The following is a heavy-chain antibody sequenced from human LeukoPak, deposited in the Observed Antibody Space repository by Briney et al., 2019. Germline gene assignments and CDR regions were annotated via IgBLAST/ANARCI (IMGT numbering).Heavy chain of an antibody. Sequence: GGSLRLSCAASGFTFSDYYMSWIRQAPGKGLEWVSYISSSSSYTNYADSVKGRFTISRDNAKNSLYLQMNSLRDEDTAVYYCARYSGSHNGVDYWGQGTLVTVSS. CDR1: GFTFSDYY. J-gene: IGHJ4*02. CDR3: ARYSGSHNGVDY. V-gene: IGHV3-11*06. D-gene: IGHD1-26*01. CDR2: ISSSSSYT.